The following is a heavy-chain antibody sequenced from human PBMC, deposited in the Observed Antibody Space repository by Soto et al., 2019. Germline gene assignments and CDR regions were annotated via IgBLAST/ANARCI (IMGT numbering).Heavy chain of an antibody. CDR1: GGSMSSGGYS. CDR2: IYHSGST. V-gene: IGHV4-61*08. J-gene: IGHJ4*02. CDR3: AREVGATGFDY. Sequence: SETLSLTCAVSGGSMSSGGYSWSWIRQPPGKGLEWIGYIYHSGSTNYNPSLKSRVTISVDTSKNQFSLKLSSVTAADTAVYYCAREVGATGFDYWGQGTLVTVSS. D-gene: IGHD1-26*01.